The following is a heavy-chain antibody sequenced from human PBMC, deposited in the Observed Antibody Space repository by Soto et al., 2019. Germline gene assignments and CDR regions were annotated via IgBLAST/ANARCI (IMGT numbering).Heavy chain of an antibody. J-gene: IGHJ2*01. CDR1: GFIFSGRG. D-gene: IGHD2-21*01. V-gene: IGHV3-33*01. CDR3: ATDLYSKDEDRYFGL. CDR2: IWNDGSNK. Sequence: QEQLLESGGGVVQPGRSLRLSCAASGFIFSGRGRHWVRQAPGKGLEWVASIWNDGSNKYYADSVKGRFTMSSDSAKKTLYLQMNSLRVEDTAMYYCATDLYSKDEDRYFGLRGRGTLVTVSS.